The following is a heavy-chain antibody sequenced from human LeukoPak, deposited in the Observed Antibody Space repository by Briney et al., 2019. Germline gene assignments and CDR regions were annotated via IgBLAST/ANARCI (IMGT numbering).Heavy chain of an antibody. D-gene: IGHD6-13*01. Sequence: SETLYLTCPVSGGSITTYYWSWIRQPAGKGLEWIGRIYTSGNTNYNSSLKSRVTMSVDSSKNQFSLNLSSVTAADTAVYYCARESGAAAGRSLDYWGQGTLVTVSS. CDR1: GGSITTYY. J-gene: IGHJ4*02. CDR2: IYTSGNT. CDR3: ARESGAAAGRSLDY. V-gene: IGHV4-4*07.